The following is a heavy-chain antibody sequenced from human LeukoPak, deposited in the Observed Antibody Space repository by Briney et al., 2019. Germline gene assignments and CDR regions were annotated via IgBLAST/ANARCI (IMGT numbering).Heavy chain of an antibody. V-gene: IGHV3-7*01. CDR1: GFTFSNYW. Sequence: GGSLRLSCAASGFTFSNYWMSWVRQAPGKGLEWVANIKQDGSEKYYVDSVKGRFTISRDNSKNTLYLQMNSLRAEDTAVYYCAKAGGDGHYFDYWGQGTLVTVSS. CDR2: IKQDGSEK. J-gene: IGHJ4*02. D-gene: IGHD2-21*01. CDR3: AKAGGDGHYFDY.